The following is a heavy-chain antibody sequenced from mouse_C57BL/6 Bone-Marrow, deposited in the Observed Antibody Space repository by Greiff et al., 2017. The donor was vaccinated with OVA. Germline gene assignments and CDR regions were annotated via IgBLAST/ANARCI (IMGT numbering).Heavy chain of an antibody. V-gene: IGHV1-5*01. CDR3: TVSDYYGSSYVGPWFAY. D-gene: IGHD1-1*01. CDR1: GYTFTSYW. Sequence: VTLKESGTVLARPGASVKMSCKTSGYTFTSYWMHWVKQRPGQGLEWIGAIYPGNSDTSYNQKFKGKAKLTAVTSASPAYMELSSLTNEDSAVYYCTVSDYYGSSYVGPWFAYWGQGTLVTVSA. CDR2: IYPGNSDT. J-gene: IGHJ3*01.